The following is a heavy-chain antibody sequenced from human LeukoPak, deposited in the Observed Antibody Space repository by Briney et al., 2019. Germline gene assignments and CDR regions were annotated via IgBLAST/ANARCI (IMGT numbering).Heavy chain of an antibody. CDR2: INSDGSST. CDR3: TRAPTNWVYFDY. J-gene: IGHJ4*02. Sequence: GGSLRLSCAASGFTFSSYWMHWVRQAPGKGLVWVARINSDGSSTTYADSVTGRFAISGDNAKNTLYLQMNGLSAEDTAVYYCTRAPTNWVYFDYWGQGTLVTVSS. V-gene: IGHV3-74*01. D-gene: IGHD7-27*01. CDR1: GFTFSSYW.